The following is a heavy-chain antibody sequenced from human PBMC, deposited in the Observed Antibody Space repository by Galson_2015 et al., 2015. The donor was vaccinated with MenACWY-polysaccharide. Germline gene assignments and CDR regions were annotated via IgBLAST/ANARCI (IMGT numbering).Heavy chain of an antibody. V-gene: IGHV4-30-4*01. CDR1: GGSIRSGDYY. CDR2: IYYSGST. CDR3: AITPPFCSNGVCSTLGWFAP. J-gene: IGHJ5*02. Sequence: LSLTCIVSGGSIRSGDYYWNWLRQSPGKGLEWIGYIYYSGSTYYNPSLKSRVAISVDTSKNHFSLKLTSVTTADTAVYYCAITPPFCSNGVCSTLGWFAPWGQGTLLTVSS. D-gene: IGHD2-8*01.